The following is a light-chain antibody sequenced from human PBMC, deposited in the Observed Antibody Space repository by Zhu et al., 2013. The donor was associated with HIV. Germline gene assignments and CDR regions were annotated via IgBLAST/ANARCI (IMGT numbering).Light chain of an antibody. V-gene: IGKV1-8*01. CDR3: QQLFLVFLLT. Sequence: AIRMTQSPSSFATSAGDRVVLTCWASQDVRKLYSLVSTEAWSRTPKLLISDASTLERDVPSRFSGGRSGTHFSLTISSLQSEDVGIYYCQQLFLVFLLTFGRWDRG. CDR1: QDVRKL. CDR2: DAS. J-gene: IGKJ4*01.